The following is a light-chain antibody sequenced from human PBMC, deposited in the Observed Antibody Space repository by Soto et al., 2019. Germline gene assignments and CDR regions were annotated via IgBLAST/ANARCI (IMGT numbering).Light chain of an antibody. CDR2: DAS. V-gene: IGKV3-15*01. CDR1: QSVSVN. J-gene: IGKJ2*01. CDR3: LQYHTWPYP. Sequence: EVVMTQSPGTLSVSPGEGATLSCRASQSVSVNLAWYQHRPGQAPRPLLYDASTRAIGVPARFSGRGSETEYTLTISVLQSEDFGFYYCLQYHTWPYPLGRGTKLEI.